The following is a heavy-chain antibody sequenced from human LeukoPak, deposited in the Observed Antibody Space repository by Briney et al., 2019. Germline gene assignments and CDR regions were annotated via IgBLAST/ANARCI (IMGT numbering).Heavy chain of an antibody. Sequence: ASGKVSCKASGYTVTSYAMHWVRQAPGQRLEWRGWINAGNGNTKYSQKFQGRVTITRDKSASTAHMELSSMRSEDPAVYYCAREGLSVAFDIWGQGTMVTVSS. CDR3: AREGLSVAFDI. CDR1: GYTVTSYA. V-gene: IGHV1-3*01. CDR2: INAGNGNT. J-gene: IGHJ3*02.